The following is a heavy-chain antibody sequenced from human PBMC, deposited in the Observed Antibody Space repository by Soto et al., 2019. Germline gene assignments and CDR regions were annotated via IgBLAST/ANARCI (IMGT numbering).Heavy chain of an antibody. CDR1: GFTFSSYA. V-gene: IGHV3-30-3*01. Sequence: QVQLVESGGGVVQPGRSLRLSCAASGFTFSSYAMHWVRQAPGKGLEWVAVISYDGSNKYYADSVKGRFTISRDNSKNTLYLQMNSLRAEDTAVYYCARVKYDFWSDGMDYFDYWGQGTLVTVSS. CDR2: ISYDGSNK. CDR3: ARVKYDFWSDGMDYFDY. J-gene: IGHJ4*02. D-gene: IGHD3-3*01.